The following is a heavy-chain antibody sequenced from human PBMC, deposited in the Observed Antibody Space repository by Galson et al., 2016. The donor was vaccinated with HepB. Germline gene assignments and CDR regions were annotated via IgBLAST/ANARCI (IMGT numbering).Heavy chain of an antibody. V-gene: IGHV4-59*01. CDR2: IYYSEST. D-gene: IGHD1-1*01. J-gene: IGHJ4*02. CDR1: GGSISNYY. CDR3: GRDHDTTGIDY. Sequence: LSLTCSVSGGSISNYYWSWIRQPPGKGLEWIGYIYYSESTNYNPSLKSRVTISVDTSKNQFSLKLSSVTAADTAVYYCGRDHDTTGIDYWGQGTLVTVSS.